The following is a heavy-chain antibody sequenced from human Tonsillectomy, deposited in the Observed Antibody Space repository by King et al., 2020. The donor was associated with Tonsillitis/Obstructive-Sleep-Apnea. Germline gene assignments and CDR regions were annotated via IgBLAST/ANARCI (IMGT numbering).Heavy chain of an antibody. CDR3: ARRLVVPQNNAFDI. CDR1: GYSFTNYW. CDR2: IYPGDSVT. V-gene: IGHV5-51*01. J-gene: IGHJ3*02. Sequence: QLVQSGAEVKKSGESLKISCKGSGYSFTNYWIGWVRQMPGKVLEWMGIIYPGDSVTRYSPSFQGQVTLSADKAISTAYLQWSSLKASDTAMYYRARRLVVPQNNAFDIWGQGTMVIVSS. D-gene: IGHD3-22*01.